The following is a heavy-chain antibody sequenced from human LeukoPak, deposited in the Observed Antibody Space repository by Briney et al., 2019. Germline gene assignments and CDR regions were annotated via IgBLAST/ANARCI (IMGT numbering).Heavy chain of an antibody. J-gene: IGHJ5*02. Sequence: GESLKISCKGSGYSFTSYWISWVRQMPGKGLEWMGRTDPSDSYTNYSPSFQGHVTISADKSISTAYLQWSSLKASDTAMYYCARSRAIVVVPAAPFDPWGQGTLVTVSS. D-gene: IGHD2-2*01. CDR2: TDPSDSYT. CDR3: ARSRAIVVVPAAPFDP. V-gene: IGHV5-10-1*01. CDR1: GYSFTSYW.